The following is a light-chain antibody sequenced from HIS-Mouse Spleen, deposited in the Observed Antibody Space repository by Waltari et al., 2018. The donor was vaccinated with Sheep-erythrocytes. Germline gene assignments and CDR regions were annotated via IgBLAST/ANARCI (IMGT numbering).Light chain of an antibody. CDR1: QSVSSY. Sequence: EIVLTQSQATLSFSPGERATLSCRASQSVSSYLAWYQQKPGQAPRLLIYDASNRATGIPARFSGSGSGTDFTLTISSLEPEDFAVYYCQQRSNWPPLTFGGGTKVEIK. V-gene: IGKV3-11*01. J-gene: IGKJ4*01. CDR3: QQRSNWPPLT. CDR2: DAS.